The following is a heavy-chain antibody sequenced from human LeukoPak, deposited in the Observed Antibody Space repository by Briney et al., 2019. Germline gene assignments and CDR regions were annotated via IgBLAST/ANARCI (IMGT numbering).Heavy chain of an antibody. J-gene: IGHJ4*02. V-gene: IGHV3-23*01. Sequence: GGSLRLSCAASGFTFSNYGMAWVRQAPGKGLELVSTIAVVGGNTHYADSVEGRFTISRQDFNNALHLQLNSLRAEDTAIYYCARDCCSGGGPLDIWGQGTLVTVSS. CDR1: GFTFSNYG. CDR3: ARDCCSGGGPLDI. CDR2: IAVVGGNT. D-gene: IGHD2-15*01.